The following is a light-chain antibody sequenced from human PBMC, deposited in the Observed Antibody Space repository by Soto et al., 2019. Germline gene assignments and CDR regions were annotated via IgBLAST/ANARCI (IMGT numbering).Light chain of an antibody. V-gene: IGKV1-9*01. Sequence: IQLTQPPSSLSTSVRDRVTITCRASQGISSYLAWYQQKPGKAPKLLIYAASTLQSGVPSRFSGSGSGTDFTLTISSLQPEDFATYYCQQFKSYPLTFGGGTKVDI. CDR3: QQFKSYPLT. J-gene: IGKJ4*01. CDR1: QGISSY. CDR2: AAS.